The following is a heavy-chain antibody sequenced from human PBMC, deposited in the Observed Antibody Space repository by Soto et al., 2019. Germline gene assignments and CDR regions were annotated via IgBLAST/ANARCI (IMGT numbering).Heavy chain of an antibody. CDR2: LSYDGTNQ. D-gene: IGHD5-12*01. CDR1: GFPFSTYA. Sequence: QVQLVESGGGVVQPGRSLRLSCAVSGFPFSTYAMHWVRQAPGKGLEWVAVLSYDGTNQYYADSLRGRFTISRDNSKNTLYLQMNSLRAEDTAVYYGARDSPWLDPRPAYWGQGTLVTVSS. J-gene: IGHJ4*02. V-gene: IGHV3-30-3*01. CDR3: ARDSPWLDPRPAY.